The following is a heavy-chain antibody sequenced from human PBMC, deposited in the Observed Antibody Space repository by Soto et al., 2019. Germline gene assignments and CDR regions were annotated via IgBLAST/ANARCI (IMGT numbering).Heavy chain of an antibody. CDR3: TTLFSSSWYYYYYGMDV. J-gene: IGHJ6*02. D-gene: IGHD6-13*01. CDR2: IKSKPHGGTT. V-gene: IGHV3-15*07. Sequence: GAYLRLSCAASHLTFSNAWTNWVRQATGQGLESAARIKSKPHGGTTDFAAPVKARFTISRHDSKNMVYLHLNSLKTEDTAVYYCTTLFSSSWYYYYYGMDVCCQGTTVALSS. CDR1: HLTFSNAW.